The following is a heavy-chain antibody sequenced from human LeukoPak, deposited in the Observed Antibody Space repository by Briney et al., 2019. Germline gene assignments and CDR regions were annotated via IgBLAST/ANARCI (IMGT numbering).Heavy chain of an antibody. CDR1: GFTFSSYA. CDR2: IGGSGYST. CDR3: ARDPSLRGYYSWFDP. V-gene: IGHV3-23*01. D-gene: IGHD2-21*01. Sequence: GGSLRLSCAASGFTFSSYAMTWVRQAPGKGLEWVSAIGGSGYSTYYADSVKGRFTISRDNAKSSLYLQMSGLRAEDTAVYYCARDPSLRGYYSWFDPWGQGTLVTVSS. J-gene: IGHJ5*02.